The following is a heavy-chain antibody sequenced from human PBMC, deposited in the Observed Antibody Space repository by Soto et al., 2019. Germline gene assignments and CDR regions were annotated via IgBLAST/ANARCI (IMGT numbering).Heavy chain of an antibody. CDR3: AREDTSMAFDP. Sequence: SESLSLTCTVSGDSITSDGYYWSWIRQHPGKGREWIAYIYYIGSTYYNPSLKSRVTISVDPSKNQFSLKLRSVTAADTAVYYCAREDTSMAFDPWGQGTLVTVSS. CDR1: GDSITSDGYY. J-gene: IGHJ5*02. D-gene: IGHD5-18*01. CDR2: IYYIGST. V-gene: IGHV4-31*03.